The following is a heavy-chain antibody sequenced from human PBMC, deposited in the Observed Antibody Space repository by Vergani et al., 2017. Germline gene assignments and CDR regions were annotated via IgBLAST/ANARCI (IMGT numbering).Heavy chain of an antibody. J-gene: IGHJ5*02. Sequence: QVRLQESGPGLVKPSETLSLTCSVSGGSMSGYYWSCIRQPPRKELEWIGYMFYSGSTNYNPSLETRVTISGDTSKNQFSLKLNSVTAADTAVYYCGRVADFYGRGSHLLDLWGQGILVTVSS. V-gene: IGHV4-59*01. CDR1: GGSMSGYY. CDR3: GRVADFYGRGSHLLDL. CDR2: MFYSGST. D-gene: IGHD3-10*01.